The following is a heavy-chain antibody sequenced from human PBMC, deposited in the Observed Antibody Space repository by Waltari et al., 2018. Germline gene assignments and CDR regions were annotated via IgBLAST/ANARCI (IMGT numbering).Heavy chain of an antibody. J-gene: IGHJ6*02. D-gene: IGHD4-17*01. Sequence: QVQLVQSGAEVKKPGASVKVSCKASGYTFTSYYMRWVRQAPGQGLEWMGGIIPIFGTANYAQKFQGRVTITADESTSTAYMELSSLRSEDTAVYYCARPGGTTVTPSRWYGMDVWGQGTTVTVSS. CDR2: IIPIFGTA. CDR1: GYTFTSYY. V-gene: IGHV1-69*01. CDR3: ARPGGTTVTPSRWYGMDV.